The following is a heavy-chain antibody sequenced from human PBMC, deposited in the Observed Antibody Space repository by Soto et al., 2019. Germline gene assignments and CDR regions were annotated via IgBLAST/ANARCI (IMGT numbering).Heavy chain of an antibody. CDR3: ARQGGVWTTVPKRVNFDY. CDR2: ISNSGTT. J-gene: IGHJ4*02. V-gene: IGHV4-30-4*01. Sequence: QVRLQESGPGLVKPSQTLSLTCTVSGVSVTNNDYYWSWVRQPPGKGLEWIGYISNSGTTHYNPSLKGRPSISLDTSKNMFSLKLTSVSAADAAIYYCARQGGVWTTVPKRVNFDYWGQGALVTVSS. CDR1: GVSVTNNDYY. D-gene: IGHD4-17*01.